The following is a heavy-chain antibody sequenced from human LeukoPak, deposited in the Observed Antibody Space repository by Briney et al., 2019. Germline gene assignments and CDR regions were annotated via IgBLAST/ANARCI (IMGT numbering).Heavy chain of an antibody. J-gene: IGHJ4*02. CDR1: GYNFTNYW. CDR2: IVPSDSYN. Sequence: GASLRISRTGSGYNFTNYWISSVRQMPGKGLELKATIVPSDSYNNYSPPFQGHVTISADKSISTAYLQWSSLKAWDTAMYYCARAYSRSRFDYCGQGTLVTVSS. CDR3: ARAYSRSRFDY. D-gene: IGHD6-6*01. V-gene: IGHV5-10-1*01.